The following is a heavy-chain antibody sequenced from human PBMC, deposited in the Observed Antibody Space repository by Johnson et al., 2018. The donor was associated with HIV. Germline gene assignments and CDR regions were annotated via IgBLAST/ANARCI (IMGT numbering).Heavy chain of an antibody. V-gene: IGHV3-30*04. CDR2: ISYDGSNK. D-gene: IGHD2/OR15-2a*01. J-gene: IGHJ3*02. Sequence: QMQLVESGGGVVQPGRSLRLSCAASGFTFSSYAMHWVRQAPGKGLEWVAVISYDGSNKYYADSVKGRFTISRDNSKNTLYLQMYSLRAEDTAVYYCAKDLSYPKTRAFDIWGQGTMVTVSS. CDR3: AKDLSYPKTRAFDI. CDR1: GFTFSSYA.